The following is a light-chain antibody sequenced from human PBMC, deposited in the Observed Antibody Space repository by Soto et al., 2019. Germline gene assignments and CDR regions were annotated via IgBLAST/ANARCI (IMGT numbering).Light chain of an antibody. V-gene: IGKV3-20*01. CDR1: QSVSSSY. Sequence: EMVLTQSPGTLSLYPCERATLSCRASQSVSSSYLAWYQHKPGQAPRLLIYGTSSRATGIPDRFSGSGSGTDFTLTISGLEPEDFAVYYCQQYGSSPFTFGPGTKVDI. CDR2: GTS. J-gene: IGKJ3*01. CDR3: QQYGSSPFT.